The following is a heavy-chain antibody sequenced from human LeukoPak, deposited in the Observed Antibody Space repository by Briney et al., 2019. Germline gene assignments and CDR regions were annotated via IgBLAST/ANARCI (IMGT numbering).Heavy chain of an antibody. J-gene: IGHJ6*03. V-gene: IGHV3-7*01. CDR3: ARRSYRGVIGVYYYYYMDV. CDR1: GFSFNTYW. CDR2: IKQDGSEK. D-gene: IGHD3-16*02. Sequence: GGSLRLSCVASGFSFNTYWVSWVRQAPGKGLEWVANIKQDGSEKYYVDSVKGRFTISRDNAKNSVYLQMNRLRVEDTAVYYCARRSYRGVIGVYYYYYMDVWGKGTPVTVSS.